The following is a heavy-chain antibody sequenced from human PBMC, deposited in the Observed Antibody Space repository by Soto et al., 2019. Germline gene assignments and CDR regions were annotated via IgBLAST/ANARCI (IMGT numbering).Heavy chain of an antibody. V-gene: IGHV1-18*01. Sequence: ASVKVSCKASGYTFTSYGISWVRQAPGQGLEWMGWISAYNGNTNYAQKLQGRVTMTTDTSTSTAYMELRSLRSDDTAVYYCARNKGYCSSTSCQWYYVMDVWGQGTTVTVSS. CDR2: ISAYNGNT. CDR1: GYTFTSYG. J-gene: IGHJ6*02. CDR3: ARNKGYCSSTSCQWYYVMDV. D-gene: IGHD2-2*01.